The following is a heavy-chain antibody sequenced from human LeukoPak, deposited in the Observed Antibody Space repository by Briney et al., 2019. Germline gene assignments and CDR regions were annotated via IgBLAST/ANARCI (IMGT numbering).Heavy chain of an antibody. Sequence: ASVKVSCKASGGTFSSYAISWVRQAPGQGLEWMGGIIPIFGTANYAQKFQGRVTITADESTSTAYMELSSLRSEDTAVYYCARRELTGSYTRDDYWGQGTLVTVSS. CDR2: IIPIFGTA. D-gene: IGHD1-26*01. CDR3: ARRELTGSYTRDDY. V-gene: IGHV1-69*13. J-gene: IGHJ4*02. CDR1: GGTFSSYA.